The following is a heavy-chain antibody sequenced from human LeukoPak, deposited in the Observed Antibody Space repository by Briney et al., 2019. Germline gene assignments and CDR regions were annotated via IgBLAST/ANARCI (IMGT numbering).Heavy chain of an antibody. CDR2: ISYDGSNK. Sequence: GGSLRLSCAASGFTFSSYAMHWVRQAPGKGLEWVAVISYDGSNKYYADSVKGRFTISRDNSKNSLYLQMNSLRTEDTALYYCAKLAHGDPVDYWGQGTLVTVSS. CDR3: AKLAHGDPVDY. J-gene: IGHJ4*02. D-gene: IGHD4-17*01. V-gene: IGHV3-30-3*02. CDR1: GFTFSSYA.